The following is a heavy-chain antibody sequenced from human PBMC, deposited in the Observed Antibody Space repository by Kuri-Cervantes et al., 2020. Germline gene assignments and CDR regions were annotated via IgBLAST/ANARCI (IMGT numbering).Heavy chain of an antibody. CDR2: IKQDGSEK. D-gene: IGHD4-23*01. J-gene: IGHJ4*02. Sequence: GESLKISCAASGFTFSSYWMSWVRQAPGKGLEWVANIKQDGSEKYYVDSVKGRFTISRDNAKNSLHLQMNSLRAEDTAVYYCARESYGGNSMSYIDYWGQGALVTVSS. V-gene: IGHV3-7*01. CDR3: ARESYGGNSMSYIDY. CDR1: GFTFSSYW.